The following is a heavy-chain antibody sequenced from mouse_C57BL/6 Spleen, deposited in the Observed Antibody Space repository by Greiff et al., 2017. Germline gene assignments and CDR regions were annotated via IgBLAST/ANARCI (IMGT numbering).Heavy chain of an antibody. V-gene: IGHV1-52*01. CDR3: ARDYDGYGGFYFDY. J-gene: IGHJ2*01. CDR1: GYTFTSYW. CDR2: IDPSDSET. Sequence: VQLQQSGAELVRPGSSVKLSCKASGYTFTSYWMHWVKQRPIQGLEWIGNIDPSDSETHYNQKFKDKATLTVDKSSSTAYMQLSSLTSEDSAVYYCARDYDGYGGFYFDYWGQGTTRTVSS. D-gene: IGHD2-3*01.